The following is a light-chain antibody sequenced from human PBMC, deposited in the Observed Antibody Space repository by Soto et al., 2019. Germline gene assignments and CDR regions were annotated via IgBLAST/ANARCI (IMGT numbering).Light chain of an antibody. J-gene: IGKJ2*01. CDR2: GAS. Sequence: DIVLTQSPGTLSLSPGDRATLSCRSSQSVNSNYLAWYQQKPGQAPRLLIFGASTRATGSPDRCRGSGSGTDFTLTINRLEPEAFAVYYCQQYGRTFGQGTKLEIK. V-gene: IGKV3-20*01. CDR3: QQYGRT. CDR1: QSVNSNY.